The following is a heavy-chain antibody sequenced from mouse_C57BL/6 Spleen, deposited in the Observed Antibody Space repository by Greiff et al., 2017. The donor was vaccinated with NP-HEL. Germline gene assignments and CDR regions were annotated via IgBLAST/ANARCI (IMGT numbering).Heavy chain of an antibody. CDR2: IWSGGST. CDR3: ARSDSSGYVLYFDY. Sequence: VQLQQSGPGLVQPSQSLSITCTVSGFSLTSYGVHWVRQSPGKGLEWLGVIWSGGSTDYNAAFISRLSISKDNSKSQVFFKMNSLQADDTAIYYCARSDSSGYVLYFDYWGQGTTLTVSS. CDR1: GFSLTSYG. D-gene: IGHD3-2*02. V-gene: IGHV2-2*01. J-gene: IGHJ2*01.